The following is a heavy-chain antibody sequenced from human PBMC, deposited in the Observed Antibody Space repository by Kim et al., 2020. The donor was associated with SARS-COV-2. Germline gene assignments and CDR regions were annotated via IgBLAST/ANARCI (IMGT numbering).Heavy chain of an antibody. V-gene: IGHV3-23*01. CDR2: IGGSDDTT. CDR1: GFIFSTYA. D-gene: IGHD6-19*01. J-gene: IGHJ4*02. Sequence: GGSLRLSCAASGFIFSTYAMSWVRQAPGKGLEWVSTIGGSDDTTYYADSVKGRFSISRDNSKNTLYLQMNSLRAEDTAVYYCAKRDIANGGWQQFDYWGQGNLVTVSS. CDR3: AKRDIANGGWQQFDY.